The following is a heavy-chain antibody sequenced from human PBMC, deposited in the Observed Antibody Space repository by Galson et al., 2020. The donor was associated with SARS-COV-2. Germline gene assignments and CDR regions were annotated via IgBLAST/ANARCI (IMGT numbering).Heavy chain of an antibody. CDR1: GASISSGGYY. V-gene: IGHV4-31*03. Sequence: SETLSLTCSVSGASISSGGYYCSWLRQLPGTALEWIGNIYHSGTTYYNPSLKSRVTISLDAPQNQFSLKLNSVTAADTAVYYCARIDPHDNSVPTWGQGTLVAVSS. CDR2: IYHSGTT. D-gene: IGHD4-4*01. CDR3: ARIDPHDNSVPT. J-gene: IGHJ5*02.